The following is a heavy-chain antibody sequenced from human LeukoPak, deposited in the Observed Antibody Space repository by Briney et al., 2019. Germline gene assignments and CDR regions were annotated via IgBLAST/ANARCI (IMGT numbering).Heavy chain of an antibody. CDR2: IRSKANSYAT. J-gene: IGHJ4*02. CDR3: TRVVRDGYNIVDY. Sequence: GGSLRLSCAASGFTFSGSAMHWVRQASGKGLEWVGRIRSKANSYATAYAASVKGRFTISRDDSKNTAYLQMNSLKTEDTAVYYCTRVVRDGYNIVDYWGQGTLVTVSS. V-gene: IGHV3-73*01. D-gene: IGHD5-24*01. CDR1: GFTFSGSA.